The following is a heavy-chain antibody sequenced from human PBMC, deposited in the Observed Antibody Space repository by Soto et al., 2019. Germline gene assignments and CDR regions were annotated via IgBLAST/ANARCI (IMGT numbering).Heavy chain of an antibody. CDR2: TIPIFGTP. CDR1: GGTLSIYG. CDR3: ASPYNSSFAFDI. D-gene: IGHD6-6*01. J-gene: IGHJ3*02. V-gene: IGHV1-69*06. Sequence: QVQLVQSGAEVKKPGSSVKVSCKASGGTLSIYGSSWVRQAPGQGLEWMGGTIPIFGTPNYAQKFQGRVTITADKSTSTAYMELSSLRSEDTAVYYCASPYNSSFAFDIWGQGTVVTVSS.